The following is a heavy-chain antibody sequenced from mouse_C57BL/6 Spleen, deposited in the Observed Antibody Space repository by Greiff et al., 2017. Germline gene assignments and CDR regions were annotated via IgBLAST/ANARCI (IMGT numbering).Heavy chain of an antibody. V-gene: IGHV1-39*01. D-gene: IGHD1-1*01. J-gene: IGHJ4*01. CDR2: INPNYGTT. CDR3: ARGDTVVEYYYAMDY. Sequence: EVQLQESGPELVKPGASVKISCKASGYSFTDYNMNWVKQSNGKSLEWIGVINPNYGTTSYNQKFKGKATLTVDQSSSTAYMQLNSLTSEDSAVYYCARGDTVVEYYYAMDYWGQGTSVTVSS. CDR1: GYSFTDYN.